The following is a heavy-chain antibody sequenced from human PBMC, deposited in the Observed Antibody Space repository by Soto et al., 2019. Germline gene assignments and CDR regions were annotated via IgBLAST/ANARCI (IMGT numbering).Heavy chain of an antibody. CDR3: VRDGTKTLRDWFDP. V-gene: IGHV4-4*07. CDR1: GASISGFY. D-gene: IGHD1-1*01. Sequence: PSETLSLTCTVSGASISGFYWSWIRQPAGKGLEWIGRIYATGTTDYNPSLKSRVMMSVDTSKKQFSLKLRSVTAADTAVYYCVRDGTKTLRDWFDPWGQGISVTVS. CDR2: IYATGTT. J-gene: IGHJ5*02.